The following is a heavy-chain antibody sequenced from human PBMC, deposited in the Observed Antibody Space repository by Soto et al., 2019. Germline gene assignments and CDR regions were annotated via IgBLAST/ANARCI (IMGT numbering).Heavy chain of an antibody. CDR3: ASLFHFYYYMDV. CDR1: GGSISSGVFY. D-gene: IGHD3-10*02. J-gene: IGHJ6*03. Sequence: ASETLSLTCTVSGGSISSGVFYWSWIRQYPGKGLEWIGYIYSSGSTYYNPSLKSRVTISVDTSKNQFSLKLSSVTAADTAVYYCASLFHFYYYMDVWGKGATVTVSS. V-gene: IGHV4-31*03. CDR2: IYSSGST.